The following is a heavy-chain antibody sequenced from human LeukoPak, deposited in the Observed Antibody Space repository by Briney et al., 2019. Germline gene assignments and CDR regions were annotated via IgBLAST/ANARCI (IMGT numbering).Heavy chain of an antibody. CDR2: IFYSGST. D-gene: IGHD3-10*01. Sequence: PSETLSLTCSVSGDSIGSYYWTWIRQCPGKGLEWIGYIFYSGSTNYSPALKSRVTISVDTSNNQFSLQLRSVTAADTAIYYCARGRARDGSFPWLDSWGQGTLVTVSS. J-gene: IGHJ5*01. CDR1: GDSIGSYY. V-gene: IGHV4-59*01. CDR3: ARGRARDGSFPWLDS.